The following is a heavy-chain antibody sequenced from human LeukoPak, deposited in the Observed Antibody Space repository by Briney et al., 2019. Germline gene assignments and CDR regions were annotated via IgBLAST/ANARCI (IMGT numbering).Heavy chain of an antibody. CDR1: GGSISSYY. J-gene: IGHJ5*02. V-gene: IGHV4-59*01. D-gene: IGHD1-14*01. Sequence: SETLSLTCTVSGGSISSYYWSWIRQPPGKGLEWIGYIYYSGSTNYNPSLKSRVTISVDRSKNQFSLILSPVTAADTAVYYCAKGGPEASAGLSWFDPWGQGTLVTVSS. CDR2: IYYSGST. CDR3: AKGGPEASAGLSWFDP.